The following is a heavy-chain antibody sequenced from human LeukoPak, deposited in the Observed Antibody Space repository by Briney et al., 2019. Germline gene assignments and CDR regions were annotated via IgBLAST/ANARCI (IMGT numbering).Heavy chain of an antibody. Sequence: GGSLRLSCAASGFTFSTYSMNWVRQAPGKGLEWLSYIGYTSSPIYYADSVKGRFTVSRDNAKNSLYLQMNSLRDEDTAVYYCARGSTHAFGLWGQGTMVTVSS. CDR2: IGYTSSPI. CDR1: GFTFSTYS. J-gene: IGHJ3*01. CDR3: ARGSTHAFGL. V-gene: IGHV3-48*02. D-gene: IGHD6-6*01.